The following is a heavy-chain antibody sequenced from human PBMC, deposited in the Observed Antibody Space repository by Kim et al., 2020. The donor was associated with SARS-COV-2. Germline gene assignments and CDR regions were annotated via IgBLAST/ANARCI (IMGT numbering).Heavy chain of an antibody. Sequence: ADSYTTEYAASVKGRFIISRDNSKNSLYLQMNSLKTEDTAVYYCALKEGGYWGQGTLVTVSS. D-gene: IGHD3-16*01. CDR3: ALKEGGY. V-gene: IGHV3-72*01. CDR2: ADSYTT. J-gene: IGHJ4*02.